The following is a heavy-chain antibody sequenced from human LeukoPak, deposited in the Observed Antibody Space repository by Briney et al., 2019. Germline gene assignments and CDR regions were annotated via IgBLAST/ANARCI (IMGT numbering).Heavy chain of an antibody. Sequence: GGSLRPSCAAAGLSVGSSYISWVRQAPGKGLEWLSFIYSGGSTSYADSMRGGFTISKARSKNTVYLQMNSRTAEDTALYYCATLEQVYVRNDAFDIWGQGTLVTVSS. J-gene: IGHJ3*02. CDR3: ATLEQVYVRNDAFDI. V-gene: IGHV3-66*02. D-gene: IGHD1/OR15-1a*01. CDR1: GLSVGSSY. CDR2: IYSGGST.